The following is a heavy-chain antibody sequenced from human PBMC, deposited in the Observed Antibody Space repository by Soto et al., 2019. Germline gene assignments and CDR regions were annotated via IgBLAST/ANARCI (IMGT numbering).Heavy chain of an antibody. CDR3: ASRLVTYFDY. Sequence: SETLSLTCTVSGGSISSSSYYWGWIRQPPGKGLEWIGSIYYSGSTYYNPSLKSRVTISVDTSKNQFSLKLSSVTAADTAVYYCASRLVTYFDYWGQGTLVTVSS. CDR2: IYYSGST. J-gene: IGHJ4*02. CDR1: GGSISSSSYY. D-gene: IGHD2-21*02. V-gene: IGHV4-39*01.